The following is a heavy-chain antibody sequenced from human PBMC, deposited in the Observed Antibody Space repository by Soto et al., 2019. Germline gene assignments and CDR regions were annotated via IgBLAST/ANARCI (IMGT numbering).Heavy chain of an antibody. D-gene: IGHD3-10*01. CDR3: ASVSNTSHYGSGSSNPVLDV. CDR1: GGSISSYY. J-gene: IGHJ6*02. Sequence: PSETLSLTCTVSGGSISSYYWSWIRQPPGKGLEWIGYIYYSGSTNYNPSLKSRVTISVDTSKNQFSLKLSSVTAADTAVYYCASVSNTSHYGSGSSNPVLDVWGQGTTVTVSS. CDR2: IYYSGST. V-gene: IGHV4-59*01.